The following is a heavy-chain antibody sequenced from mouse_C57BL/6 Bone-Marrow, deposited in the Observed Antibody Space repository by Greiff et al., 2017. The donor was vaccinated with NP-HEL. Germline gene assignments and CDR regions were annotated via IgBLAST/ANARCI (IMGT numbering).Heavy chain of an antibody. CDR1: GFTFTDYY. V-gene: IGHV7-3*01. CDR3: ASLGYAMDY. Sequence: EVKLVESGGGLVQPGGSLSLSCAASGFTFTDYYMSWVRQPPGKALEWLGFIRNKANGYTTEYSASVKGRFTISRDNSQSFLYLQMNALRAEDSATYYCASLGYAMDYWGQGTSVTVSS. J-gene: IGHJ4*01. CDR2: IRNKANGYTT.